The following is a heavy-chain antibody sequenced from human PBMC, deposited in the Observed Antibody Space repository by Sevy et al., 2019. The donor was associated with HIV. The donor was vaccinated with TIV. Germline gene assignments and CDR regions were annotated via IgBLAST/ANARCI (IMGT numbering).Heavy chain of an antibody. J-gene: IGHJ4*02. D-gene: IGHD3-22*01. CDR3: ARGVWGSDYYDSSGSRSYYFDY. Sequence: SETLSLTCTVSGGSISSYYWSWIRQPPGKGLEWIGYIYYSGSTNYNPSLKSRVTISVDTSKNQFSLKLSSVTAADTAGYYWARGVWGSDYYDSSGSRSYYFDYWGQGTLVTVSS. CDR1: GGSISSYY. CDR2: IYYSGST. V-gene: IGHV4-59*01.